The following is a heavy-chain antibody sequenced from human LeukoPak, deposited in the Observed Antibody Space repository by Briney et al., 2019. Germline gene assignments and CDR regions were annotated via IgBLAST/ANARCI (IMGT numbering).Heavy chain of an antibody. D-gene: IGHD2-2*01. CDR1: GFTFSSYW. Sequence: GGSLRLSCAASGFTFSSYWMSWVRQAPGKGLEWVANIKGDGSEKYYVDSVKGRFTVSRDNAKNSLYLQMNSLRAEDTAVYYCAKNVGVVVPAATEDYYYMDVWGKGTTVTISS. V-gene: IGHV3-7*01. CDR3: AKNVGVVVPAATEDYYYMDV. CDR2: IKGDGSEK. J-gene: IGHJ6*03.